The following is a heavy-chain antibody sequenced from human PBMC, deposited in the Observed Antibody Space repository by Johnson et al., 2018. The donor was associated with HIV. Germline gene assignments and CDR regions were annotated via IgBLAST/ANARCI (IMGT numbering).Heavy chain of an antibody. CDR3: ARSYYDSSGYYHDAFDI. Sequence: QVQLVESGGGLVQPGGSLRLSCTASGFTFDDYGMSWVRQAPGKGLEWVAIIWYDGSYKSYPGSVKGLFTISSENAKNSRYLQMNSLRAADTALYYCARSYYDSSGYYHDAFDIWGQGTMVTVSS. CDR1: GFTFDDYG. J-gene: IGHJ3*02. V-gene: IGHV3-33*08. CDR2: IWYDGSYK. D-gene: IGHD3-22*01.